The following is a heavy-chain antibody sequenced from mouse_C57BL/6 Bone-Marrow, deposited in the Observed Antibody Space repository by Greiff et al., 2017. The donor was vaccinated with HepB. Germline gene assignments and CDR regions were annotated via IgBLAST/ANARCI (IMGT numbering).Heavy chain of an antibody. Sequence: VQLQQSGPELVKPGASVKISCKASGYTFTDYYMNWVKQSHGKSLEWIGDINPNNGGTSYNQKFKGKATLTVDKSSSTAYMELRSLTSEDSAVYYCARRVLPLYAMDYWGQGTSVTVSS. D-gene: IGHD1-1*01. CDR3: ARRVLPLYAMDY. V-gene: IGHV1-26*01. CDR1: GYTFTDYY. CDR2: INPNNGGT. J-gene: IGHJ4*01.